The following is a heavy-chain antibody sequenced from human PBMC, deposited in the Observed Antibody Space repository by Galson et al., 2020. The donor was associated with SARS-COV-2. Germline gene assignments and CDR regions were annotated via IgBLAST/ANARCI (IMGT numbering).Heavy chain of an antibody. D-gene: IGHD2-21*02. CDR2: ISYDGSNK. J-gene: IGHJ6*02. CDR1: GFTFSSYA. CDR3: ARRYCGGDCSRESSDYYGMDV. V-gene: IGHV3-30*04. Sequence: GESLKISCAASGFTFSSYAMHWVRQAPGKGLEWVAVISYDGSNKYYADSVKGRFTISRDNSKNTLYLQMNSLRAEDTAVYYCARRYCGGDCSRESSDYYGMDVWGQGTTVTVSS.